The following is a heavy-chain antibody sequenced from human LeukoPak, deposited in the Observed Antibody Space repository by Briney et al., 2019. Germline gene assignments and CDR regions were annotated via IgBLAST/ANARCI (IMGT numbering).Heavy chain of an antibody. J-gene: IGHJ4*02. D-gene: IGHD3-3*01. V-gene: IGHV3-23*01. CDR3: AKERDYDLWSGYLNSFDY. Sequence: PGGSLRLSCAASGFTFSSYAMSWVRQAPGKGLEWVSAISGSGGSTYYADSVKGRSTISRDNSKNTLYLQMNSLRAEDTAVYYCAKERDYDLWSGYLNSFDYWGQGTLVTVSS. CDR1: GFTFSSYA. CDR2: ISGSGGST.